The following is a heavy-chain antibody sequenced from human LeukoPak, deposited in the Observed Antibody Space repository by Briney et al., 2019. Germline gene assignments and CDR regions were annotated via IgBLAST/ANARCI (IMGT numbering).Heavy chain of an antibody. CDR2: INHSGST. CDR3: ASGITMVRGVIMSDY. Sequence: PSETLSLTCAVYGGSFSGYYWSWIRQPPGKGLEWIGEINHSGSTNYNPSLKSRVTISVDTSKNQFSLKLSSVTAAGTAVYYCASGITMVRGVIMSDYWGQGTLVTVSS. CDR1: GGSFSGYY. J-gene: IGHJ4*02. D-gene: IGHD3-10*01. V-gene: IGHV4-34*01.